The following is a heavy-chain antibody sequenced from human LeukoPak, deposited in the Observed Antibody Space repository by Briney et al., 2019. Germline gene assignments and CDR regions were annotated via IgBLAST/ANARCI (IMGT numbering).Heavy chain of an antibody. Sequence: SETLSLPCTVSGGSISNHYWSWIPHPPGKGLEWIGYVSYSGSTNYNPSLNSRVTISVDTSKSQFSLKLSSVTAADTAVYYCARDKTGNNWFDPWGQGTLVTVSS. CDR3: ARDKTGNNWFDP. J-gene: IGHJ5*02. CDR2: VSYSGST. CDR1: GGSISNHY. D-gene: IGHD1-1*01. V-gene: IGHV4-59*11.